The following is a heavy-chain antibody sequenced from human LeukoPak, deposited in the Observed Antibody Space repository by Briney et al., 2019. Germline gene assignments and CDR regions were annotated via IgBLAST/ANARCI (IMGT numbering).Heavy chain of an antibody. V-gene: IGHV3-30*02. D-gene: IGHD2-15*01. J-gene: IGHJ4*02. Sequence: QPGGSLRLSCAASGLTFSSYGMHWVRQAPGKGLEWVAFIRYDGSNKYYADSVKGRFTISRDNSKNTLYLQMNSLRAEDTAVYYCARGEDIVVVVAARGHYFDYWGQGTLVTVSS. CDR1: GLTFSSYG. CDR2: IRYDGSNK. CDR3: ARGEDIVVVVAARGHYFDY.